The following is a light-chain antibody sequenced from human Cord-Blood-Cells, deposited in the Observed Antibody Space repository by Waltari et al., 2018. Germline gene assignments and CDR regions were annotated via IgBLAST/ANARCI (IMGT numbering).Light chain of an antibody. V-gene: IGKV3-15*01. CDR2: GAS. CDR3: QQYNNLPYS. Sequence: EIVMTQFAATMFVSKGERATISCRASQSVCSNLAWYQQKPGQAPRLLIYGASTTATGIPARFSGSGSGTEFTLTISSLQSEDFAVYYCQQYNNLPYSFGQGTKLEIK. CDR1: QSVCSN. J-gene: IGKJ2*03.